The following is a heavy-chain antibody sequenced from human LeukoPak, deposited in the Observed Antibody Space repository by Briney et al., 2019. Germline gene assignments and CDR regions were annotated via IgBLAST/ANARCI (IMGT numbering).Heavy chain of an antibody. Sequence: SETLSLTCTVSGGSISSYYWSWIRQPPGKGLEWIGYIYYSGSTNYNPSLKSRVTISVDTSKNQFSLKLSSVTAADTAVYYCVRHGPSGSYYYFDYWGQGTLVTVSS. J-gene: IGHJ4*02. V-gene: IGHV4-59*08. CDR3: VRHGPSGSYYYFDY. D-gene: IGHD1-26*01. CDR1: GGSISSYY. CDR2: IYYSGST.